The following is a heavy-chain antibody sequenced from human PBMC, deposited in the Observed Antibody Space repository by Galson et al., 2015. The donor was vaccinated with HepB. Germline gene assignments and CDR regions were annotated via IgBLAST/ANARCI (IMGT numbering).Heavy chain of an antibody. V-gene: IGHV3-30-3*01. CDR3: ASARGGFYYYYSMDV. CDR2: ISYDGSNK. J-gene: IGHJ6*02. CDR1: GFTFSSYA. Sequence: SLRLSCAASGFTFSSYAMHWVRQAPGKGLEWVAVISYDGSNKYYADSVKGRFTISRDNSKNTLYLQMNSLRAEDTAVYYCASARGGFYYYYSMDVWGQGTTVTVSS.